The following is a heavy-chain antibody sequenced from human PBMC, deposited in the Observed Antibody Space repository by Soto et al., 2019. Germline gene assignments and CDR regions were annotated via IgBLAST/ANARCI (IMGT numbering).Heavy chain of an antibody. Sequence: LRLSCAASGFTFSNSCMNWVRQAPGKGLEWVSYSSISSSTIRYADSVNVRFTISRDNANNSLFLQMNSLRDEDTAVYYCARDRGVAGATYXWGQVTLVTVSX. CDR2: SSISSSTI. J-gene: IGHJ4*02. CDR1: GFTFSNSC. CDR3: ARDRGVAGATYX. V-gene: IGHV3-48*02. D-gene: IGHD1-26*01.